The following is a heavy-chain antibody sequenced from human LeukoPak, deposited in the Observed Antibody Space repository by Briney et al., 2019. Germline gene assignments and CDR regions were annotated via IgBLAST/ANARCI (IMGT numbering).Heavy chain of an antibody. CDR2: IYYSGST. Sequence: SQTLSLTCTVSGGSISSGDYYWSWIRQPPGKGLEWIGYIYYSGSTYYNPSLKSRVTISVDTSKNQFSLKLSSVTAADTAVYYCAREIPGTYYYGSGNGMDVWGQGTTVTVSS. D-gene: IGHD3-10*01. CDR1: GGSISSGDYY. J-gene: IGHJ6*02. CDR3: AREIPGTYYYGSGNGMDV. V-gene: IGHV4-30-4*01.